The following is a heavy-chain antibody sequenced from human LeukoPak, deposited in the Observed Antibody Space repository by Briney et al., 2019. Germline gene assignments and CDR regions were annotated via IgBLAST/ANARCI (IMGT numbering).Heavy chain of an antibody. J-gene: IGHJ4*02. CDR3: ARGKSSSSSLSDY. V-gene: IGHV3-74*01. CDR1: GFTFSSYW. Sequence: PGGSLRLSCAASGFTFSSYWMHWVRQAPGKGLVWVSRINSDGSSTSYADSVKGRFTISRDNAKNTLYLQMNSLRAEDTALYYCARGKSSSSSLSDYWGQGTLVTVSS. D-gene: IGHD6-6*01. CDR2: INSDGSST.